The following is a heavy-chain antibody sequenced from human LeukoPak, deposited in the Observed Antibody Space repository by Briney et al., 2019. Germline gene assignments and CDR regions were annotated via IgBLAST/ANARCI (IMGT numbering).Heavy chain of an antibody. CDR1: GFTFSSYD. CDR2: IGTAGDP. D-gene: IGHD6-13*01. CDR3: ARGQAAAGLTPAGAFDV. J-gene: IGHJ3*01. Sequence: PGGSLRLSCAASGFTFSSYDMHWVRQPTRKGLEWVSAIGTAGDPYYPGSVKGRFNISRENAKNSLFLQMNSLRAGDTAVYYCARGQAAAGLTPAGAFDVWGQGTMVTVSS. V-gene: IGHV3-13*05.